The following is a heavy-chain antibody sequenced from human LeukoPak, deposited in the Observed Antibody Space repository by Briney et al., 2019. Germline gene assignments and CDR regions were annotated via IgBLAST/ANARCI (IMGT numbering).Heavy chain of an antibody. CDR2: IYYSGST. Sequence: SETLSLTCTVSGGSISSHYWSWIRQPPGKGLEWIGYIYYSGSTNYNPSLKSRVTISVDTSKNQFSLKLSSVTAADTAVYYCASGGVVRGLGNGFDPWGQGTLVTVSS. J-gene: IGHJ5*02. CDR3: ASGGVVRGLGNGFDP. CDR1: GGSISSHY. V-gene: IGHV4-59*11. D-gene: IGHD3-10*01.